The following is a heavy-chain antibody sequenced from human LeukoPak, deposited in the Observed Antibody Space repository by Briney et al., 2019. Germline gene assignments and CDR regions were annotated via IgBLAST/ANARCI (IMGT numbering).Heavy chain of an antibody. D-gene: IGHD6-19*01. Sequence: GGCLRLSCAASGFTFSSYWMSWVRQAPGKGLEWVANIKQDGSEKYYVDSVKGRFTISRDNAKNSLYLQMNSLRAEDTAVYYCARDDSHSSGWYGAFYCYYGMDVWGQGTTVTVSS. CDR3: ARDDSHSSGWYGAFYCYYGMDV. J-gene: IGHJ6*02. CDR2: IKQDGSEK. V-gene: IGHV3-7*01. CDR1: GFTFSSYW.